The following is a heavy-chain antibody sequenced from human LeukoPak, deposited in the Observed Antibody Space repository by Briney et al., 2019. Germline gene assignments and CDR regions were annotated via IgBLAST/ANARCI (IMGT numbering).Heavy chain of an antibody. J-gene: IGHJ4*02. V-gene: IGHV1-69*01. CDR3: ATPKGRWLQLRAGYYFDY. CDR1: GCIFISYA. Sequence: GTSVNVSCKAAGCIFISYAISWVGQAAGQGREWMGGIIPIFGTANYAEKFKGRVPITADESTSTAYMELSSLRSEDTAVYYCATPKGRWLQLRAGYYFDYWGQGTLVTVSS. CDR2: IIPIFGTA. D-gene: IGHD5-24*01.